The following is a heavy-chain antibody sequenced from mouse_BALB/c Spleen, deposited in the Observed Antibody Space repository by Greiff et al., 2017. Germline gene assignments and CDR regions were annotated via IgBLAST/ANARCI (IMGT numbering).Heavy chain of an antibody. D-gene: IGHD2-10*02. Sequence: EVQRVESGGDLVKPGGSLKLSCAASGFTFSSYGMSWVRQTPDKRLEWVATISSGGSYTYYPDSVKGRFTISRDNAKNTLYLQMSSLKSEDTAKYYCARHEGMVPFDYWGQGTTLTVSS. CDR1: GFTFSSYG. CDR3: ARHEGMVPFDY. J-gene: IGHJ2*01. V-gene: IGHV5-6*01. CDR2: ISSGGSYT.